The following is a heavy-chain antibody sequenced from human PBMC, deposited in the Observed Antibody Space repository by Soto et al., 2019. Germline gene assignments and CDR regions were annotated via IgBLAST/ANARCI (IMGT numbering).Heavy chain of an antibody. CDR2: ISGSGDPT. V-gene: IGHV3-23*01. CDR3: TRESPLSMAGN. CDR1: GFTFSADA. Sequence: EVELLESGGGLVQPGGSLRLSCAASGFTFSADAMSWVRQAPGEGLEWVSAISGSGDPTYYADSVKGRFTISRDNSKNTLYLQMDSLRAEDTALYYCTRESPLSMAGNWGQGTLVTVSS. D-gene: IGHD6-19*01. J-gene: IGHJ4*02.